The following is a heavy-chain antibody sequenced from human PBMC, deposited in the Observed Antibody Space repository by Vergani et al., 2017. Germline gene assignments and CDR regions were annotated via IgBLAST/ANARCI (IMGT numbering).Heavy chain of an antibody. V-gene: IGHV7-4-1*02. CDR1: GDIFKDNG. CDR3: ARDLGYYGSGSYYTGGY. CDR2: INTYTGNP. Sequence: QVQMVQSGSELRTPGASVKVSCQASGDIFKDNGINWVRQAPGQGLKWMGKINTYTGNPTYAQGFTGRFVFTLDTSVGTAYLQISSLKAEDTAVYYCARDLGYYGSGSYYTGGYWGQGTLVTVSS. D-gene: IGHD3-10*01. J-gene: IGHJ4*02.